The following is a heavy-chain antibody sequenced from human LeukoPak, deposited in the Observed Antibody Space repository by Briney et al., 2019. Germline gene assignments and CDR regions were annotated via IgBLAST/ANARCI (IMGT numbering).Heavy chain of an antibody. D-gene: IGHD3-10*01. J-gene: IGHJ4*02. Sequence: SQTLSLTCAVSGGSISSGDYSWNWIRQPPGKGLEWIGPIYHSGTTYYNPSLKSRVTISVDRSKNQFSLKLSSVTAADTAVYYCARGYYGSGSYSDYWGQGTLVTVSP. CDR3: ARGYYGSGSYSDY. CDR1: GGSISSGDYS. V-gene: IGHV4-30-2*01. CDR2: IYHSGTT.